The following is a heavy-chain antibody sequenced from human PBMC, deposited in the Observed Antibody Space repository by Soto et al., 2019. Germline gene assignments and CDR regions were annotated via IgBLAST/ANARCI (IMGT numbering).Heavy chain of an antibody. D-gene: IGHD6-25*01. V-gene: IGHV3-74*01. CDR3: SRDPDWGGYSLFDP. J-gene: IGHJ5*02. CDR1: GFSFSGYW. Sequence: GGSLRLSCAASGFSFSGYWMHWVRQAPGKGLMWVSRINSDGRSTTYADSVKGRFTISRDDAKNTLYLEMTSLRVEDTAVYYCSRDPDWGGYSLFDPRGKGTLVTVSS. CDR2: INSDGRST.